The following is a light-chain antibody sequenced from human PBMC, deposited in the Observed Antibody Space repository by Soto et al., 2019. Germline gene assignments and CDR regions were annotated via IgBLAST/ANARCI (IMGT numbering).Light chain of an antibody. V-gene: IGKV3-20*01. Sequence: EIVLTQSPGTLSLSPGERATLSCRASQSVNNYYLAWYQQKPGQAPRLLIYGAFRRASGIPDRFSCSGSGTDFALTITRVEPEDFAVYYCQQYGSSLQYTFGQGTKVDIK. CDR2: GAF. CDR3: QQYGSSLQYT. J-gene: IGKJ2*01. CDR1: QSVNNYY.